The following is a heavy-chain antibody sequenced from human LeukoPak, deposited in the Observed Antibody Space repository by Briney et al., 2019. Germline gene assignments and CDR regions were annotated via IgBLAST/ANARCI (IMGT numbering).Heavy chain of an antibody. CDR2: IYSGGNA. CDR1: WISFSSDY. Sequence: PGGSLRLSCGAPWISFSSDYMSWVRQPPGKGLEWGSVIYSGGNAYYADSVKGRFTISRDHSKNTLYLQMNSLRAEDTAVYYCAGRQTFYDFSFDYWGQGTLVTVSS. V-gene: IGHV3-53*01. J-gene: IGHJ4*02. D-gene: IGHD3-3*01. CDR3: AGRQTFYDFSFDY.